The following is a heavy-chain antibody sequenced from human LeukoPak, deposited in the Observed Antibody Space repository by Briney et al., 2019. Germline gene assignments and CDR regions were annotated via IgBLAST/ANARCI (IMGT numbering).Heavy chain of an antibody. Sequence: ASVKVSCKASGYTFTRYGICWVRQAPGQGLEWMGWISAYNGNANYAQKLQGRVTMTTDTSTSTAYMELRSLRSDDTAVYYCARVGGGAKDFDYWGQGTLVTVSS. V-gene: IGHV1-18*01. CDR3: ARVGGGAKDFDY. J-gene: IGHJ4*02. CDR2: ISAYNGNA. D-gene: IGHD1-26*01. CDR1: GYTFTRYG.